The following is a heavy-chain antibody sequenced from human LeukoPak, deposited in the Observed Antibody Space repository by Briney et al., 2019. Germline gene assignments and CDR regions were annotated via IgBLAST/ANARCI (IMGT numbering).Heavy chain of an antibody. CDR1: GFTFSSYA. Sequence: GGSLRLSCAASGFTFSSYAMSWVRQAPGKGLEWVSAIGGNAVSTYYADSVKGRFSISRDNSKNTLYLQMNSLRADDTAVYYCAKDLWKADYWGQGTLVTVSS. V-gene: IGHV3-23*01. D-gene: IGHD3-3*01. CDR3: AKDLWKADY. CDR2: IGGNAVST. J-gene: IGHJ4*02.